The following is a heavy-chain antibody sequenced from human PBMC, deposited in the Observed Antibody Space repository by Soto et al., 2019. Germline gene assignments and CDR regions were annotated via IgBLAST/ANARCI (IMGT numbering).Heavy chain of an antibody. Sequence: QLQLQESGSGLVKPSQTLSLTCAVSGGSISSGGYSWSWIRQPPGKGLEWVGYIYHSGSTSYNPSLKRRVTISIARSKNQFSLKLSSVTGADTAVYYCTRSSSTVTTLDYWGQGTLVTVSS. V-gene: IGHV4-30-2*01. CDR3: TRSSSTVTTLDY. CDR2: IYHSGST. J-gene: IGHJ4*02. CDR1: GGSISSGGYS. D-gene: IGHD2-2*01.